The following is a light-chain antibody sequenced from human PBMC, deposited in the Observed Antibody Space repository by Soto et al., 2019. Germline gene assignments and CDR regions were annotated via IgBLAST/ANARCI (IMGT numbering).Light chain of an antibody. CDR3: SSYTNGGSYV. J-gene: IGLJ1*01. Sequence: QSVLTQPASVSGSPGLSIAISCTGTSRDVGGYNSVSWYQQQPGKVPKLMIYDVSNRPSGVSNRFSGSKSGNTASLTISGLQAEDEGDYYCSSYTNGGSYVFGTGTKLTVL. V-gene: IGLV2-14*01. CDR1: SRDVGGYNS. CDR2: DVS.